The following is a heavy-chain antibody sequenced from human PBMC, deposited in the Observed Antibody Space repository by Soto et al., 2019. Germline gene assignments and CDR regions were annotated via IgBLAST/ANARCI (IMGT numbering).Heavy chain of an antibody. CDR3: ARDLSGWYENWFDP. V-gene: IGHV1-18*01. CDR1: GSTFTSYG. J-gene: IGHJ5*02. Sequence: ASVKVSCKASGSTFTSYGISWVRRAPGQGLEWMGWISAYNGNTNYAQKLQGRVTMTTDTSTSTAYMELRSLRSDDTAVYYCARDLSGWYENWFDPWGQGTLVTVSS. CDR2: ISAYNGNT. D-gene: IGHD6-19*01.